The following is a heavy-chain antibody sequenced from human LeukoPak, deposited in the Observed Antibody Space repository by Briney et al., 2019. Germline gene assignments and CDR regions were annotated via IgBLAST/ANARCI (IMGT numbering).Heavy chain of an antibody. CDR3: ARDRVNGTGRTDY. CDR1: GFTFTSHW. CDR2: SNGHGSGT. Sequence: PGGSRRLSCTASGFTFTSHWMLWARQVPGKGLVWVSRSNGHGSGTNHADSLKGRFTISRDNAKITLYLQMNILRVEDTAVYYCARDRVNGTGRTDYWGQGTPVTVSS. V-gene: IGHV3-74*01. D-gene: IGHD3-10*01. J-gene: IGHJ1*01.